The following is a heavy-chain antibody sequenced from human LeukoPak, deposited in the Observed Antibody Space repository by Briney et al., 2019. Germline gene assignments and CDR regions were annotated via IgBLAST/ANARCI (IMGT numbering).Heavy chain of an antibody. V-gene: IGHV1-69*13. J-gene: IGHJ4*02. CDR3: AREWGLESSGYYYAY. Sequence: SVKVSCKASGYTFTSYYMHWVRQAPGQGFEWMGGITPIFGTANFAQKFQGRVSITADESTSTAFMELSSLRSEDTAVYYCAREWGLESSGYYYAYWGQGTLVTVSS. CDR2: ITPIFGTA. D-gene: IGHD3-22*01. CDR1: GYTFTSYY.